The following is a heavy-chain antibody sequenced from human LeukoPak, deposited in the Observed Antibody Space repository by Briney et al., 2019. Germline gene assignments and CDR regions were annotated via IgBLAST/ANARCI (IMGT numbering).Heavy chain of an antibody. CDR2: LYYTGST. CDR3: ARGPPLLRFLEWLYYDY. J-gene: IGHJ4*02. CDR1: GGSVSDYY. D-gene: IGHD3-3*01. V-gene: IGHV4-59*02. Sequence: SETLSLTCTVSGGSVSDYYWSWIRQSPGKGLEWIGYLYYTGSTSYNPSLKSRVTISADTSKNQFSLKLNSVTAADTAVYYCARGPPLLRFLEWLYYDYWGQGTLVTVSS.